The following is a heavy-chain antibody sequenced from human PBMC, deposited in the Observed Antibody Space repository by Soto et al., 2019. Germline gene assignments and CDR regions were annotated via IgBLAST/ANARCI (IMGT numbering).Heavy chain of an antibody. CDR2: ISGSGGST. CDR1: GFTFSSYA. J-gene: IGHJ4*02. CDR3: ANPGGAAAGTGGVFDY. D-gene: IGHD6-13*01. V-gene: IGHV3-23*01. Sequence: EVQLLESGGGLVQPGGSLRLSCAASGFTFSSYAMSWVRQAPGKGLEWVSAISGSGGSTYYADSVKGRFTISRDNSKNTLYLQRNSLRAEDTAVYYCANPGGAAAGTGGVFDYWGQGTLVTVSS.